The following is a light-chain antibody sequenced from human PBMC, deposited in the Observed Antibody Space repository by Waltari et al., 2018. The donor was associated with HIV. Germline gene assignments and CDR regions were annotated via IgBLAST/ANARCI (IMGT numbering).Light chain of an antibody. Sequence: QSALTQPASVSGSPGQSITISCTGTSSDVGSYNHVSGYQQHPGKPPKLMIHEVSKRPSGVYNRFSGSKSGNTASLTISGLQAEDEADYYCCSYAGSVVFGGGTKLTVL. J-gene: IGLJ2*01. CDR2: EVS. CDR1: SSDVGSYNH. CDR3: CSYAGSVV. V-gene: IGLV2-23*02.